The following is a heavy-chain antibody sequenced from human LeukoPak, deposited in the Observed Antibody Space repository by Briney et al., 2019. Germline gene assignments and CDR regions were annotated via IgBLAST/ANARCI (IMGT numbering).Heavy chain of an antibody. Sequence: ASVEVSCKASGYTFTSYAMNWVRQAPGQGVEWMGWINTNTGNPTYAQGFTGRFVFSLDTSVSTAYLQISSLKAEDTAVYYCRYRSYYDSSGYLDFDYWGQGTLVTVSS. CDR3: RYRSYYDSSGYLDFDY. D-gene: IGHD3-22*01. J-gene: IGHJ4*02. CDR1: GYTFTSYA. CDR2: INTNTGNP. V-gene: IGHV7-4-1*02.